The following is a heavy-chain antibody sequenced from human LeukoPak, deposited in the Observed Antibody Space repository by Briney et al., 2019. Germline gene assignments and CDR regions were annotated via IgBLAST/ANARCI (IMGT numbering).Heavy chain of an antibody. CDR1: RFSFSTSW. Sequence: PGGSLRLSCAASRFSFSTSWMSWVRQAPGKGLEWVGRIKSKHDGETTEYAAPVKGRFTISRDDSESMVYLQMMSLKTEDTAVYYCCAGTVDPLAQIDKWGQGALVTVSS. CDR3: CAGTVDPLAQIDK. CDR2: IKSKHDGETT. D-gene: IGHD4-11*01. V-gene: IGHV3-15*01. J-gene: IGHJ4*02.